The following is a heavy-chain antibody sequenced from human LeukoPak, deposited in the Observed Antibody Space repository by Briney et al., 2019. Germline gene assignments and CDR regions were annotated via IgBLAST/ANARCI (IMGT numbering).Heavy chain of an antibody. CDR1: GFTFTNFA. D-gene: IGHD6-25*01. CDR2: ITGDGAT. J-gene: IGHJ5*02. V-gene: IGHV3-23*01. Sequence: GGSLRLSCAVSGFTFTNFAMMWGRQAPGKGLQWVSSITGDGATYYADSVRGRFMLSRDTSKNTLYLQMNSLTAEDTALYYCAKGAAAGLVDWFDPWGQGTLVTVSS. CDR3: AKGAAAGLVDWFDP.